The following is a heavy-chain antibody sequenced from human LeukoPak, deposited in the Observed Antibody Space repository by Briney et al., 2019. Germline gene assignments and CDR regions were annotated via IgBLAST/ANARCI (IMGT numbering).Heavy chain of an antibody. D-gene: IGHD3-3*01. CDR2: ISGSSDTR. CDR1: GFTFNNYA. CDR3: AKNLRFLEWLANLDV. Sequence: GGSLRLSCAASGFTFNNYAMTWVRQAPGKGLEWVSTISGSSDTRHYVDSLKGRFTISRDNSKSTLYLQMDGLRAEDTAIYYCAKNLRFLEWLANLDVWGKGTAVTVSS. J-gene: IGHJ6*04. V-gene: IGHV3-23*01.